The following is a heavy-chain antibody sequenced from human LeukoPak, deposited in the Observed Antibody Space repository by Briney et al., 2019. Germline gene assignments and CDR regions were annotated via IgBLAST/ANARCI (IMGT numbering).Heavy chain of an antibody. CDR3: ARHRDYYDMSGHDY. J-gene: IGHJ4*02. V-gene: IGHV3-7*03. D-gene: IGHD3-22*01. CDR1: GFTFSSHW. Sequence: GSLRLSCAASGFTFSSHWMTWVRQAPGKGLEWVANIKEDGTKKNYVDSVKGRFTISRDNAKNSLYLQMSGLRAEDTALYYCARHRDYYDMSGHDYWGQGVLVTVSS. CDR2: IKEDGTKK.